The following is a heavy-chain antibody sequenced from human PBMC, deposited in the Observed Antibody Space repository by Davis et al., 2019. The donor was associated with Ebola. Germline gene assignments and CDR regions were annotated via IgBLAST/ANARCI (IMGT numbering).Heavy chain of an antibody. Sequence: GESLKISCAASRFTVSSNYMSWVRQAPGKGLEWVSVIYSGGSTYYADSVKGRFTISRDNSKNTLYLQMNSLRAEDTAVYYCAGVGAHYYYYGMDVWGKGTTVTVSS. CDR3: AGVGAHYYYYGMDV. V-gene: IGHV3-53*01. CDR2: IYSGGST. D-gene: IGHD1-26*01. J-gene: IGHJ6*04. CDR1: RFTVSSNY.